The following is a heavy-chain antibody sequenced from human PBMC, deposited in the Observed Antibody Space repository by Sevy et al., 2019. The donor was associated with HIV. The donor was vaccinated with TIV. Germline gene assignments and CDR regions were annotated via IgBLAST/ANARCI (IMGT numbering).Heavy chain of an antibody. CDR2: IYYSGST. V-gene: IGHV4-39*01. CDR3: ASSYDYVWGSYLGAFDI. J-gene: IGHJ3*02. D-gene: IGHD3-16*01. CDR1: GGSISSSSYY. Sequence: SETLSLTCTVSGGSISSSSYYWGWIRQPPGKGLEWIGSIYYSGSTYYNPSLKSRVTISVDTSKNQFSLKLSSVTAADTTVYYCASSYDYVWGSYLGAFDIWGQWTMVTVSS.